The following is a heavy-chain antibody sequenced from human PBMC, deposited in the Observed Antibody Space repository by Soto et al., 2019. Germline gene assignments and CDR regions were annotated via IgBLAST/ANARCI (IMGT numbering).Heavy chain of an antibody. CDR2: IYSGGST. CDR3: ARDRVPEFKIFGVFTPYSCCRDV. D-gene: IGHD3-3*01. J-gene: IGHJ6*02. Sequence: PGGPLRLSCTVSGFTVNNNYMSCVRQAPGKGLEWVSVIYSGGSTYYADSVKGRFTISRDNSKNTLYLQMNSLRAEDTAVYYCARDRVPEFKIFGVFTPYSCCRDVWGQGTTVTAS. CDR1: GFTVNNNY. V-gene: IGHV3-66*01.